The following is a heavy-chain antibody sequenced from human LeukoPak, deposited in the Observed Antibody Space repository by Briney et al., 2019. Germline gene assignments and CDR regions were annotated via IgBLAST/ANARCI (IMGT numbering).Heavy chain of an antibody. J-gene: IGHJ4*02. CDR2: IRYDGSNK. CDR3: ARHLSIAARLIDY. V-gene: IGHV3-30*02. CDR1: GFSLSSYA. Sequence: PGGSLRLSCEASGFSLSSYAFHWVRQAPGKGLEWVAFIRYDGSNKYYADSVKGRFTISRDNSKNTLYLQMNSLRAEDTAVYYCARHLSIAARLIDYWGQGTLVTVSS. D-gene: IGHD6-6*01.